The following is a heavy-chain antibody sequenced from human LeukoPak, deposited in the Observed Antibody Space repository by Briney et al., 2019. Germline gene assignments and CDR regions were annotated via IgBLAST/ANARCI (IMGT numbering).Heavy chain of an antibody. V-gene: IGHV4-39*07. CDR2: INHSGST. CDR3: ARGAGRITMVRGAAFDI. CDR1: GGPISTPGYY. Sequence: SETLSLTCTVSGGPISTPGYYWGWIRQPPGKGLEWIGEINHSGSTNYNPSLKSRVTISVDTSKNQFSLKLSSVTAADTAVYYCARGAGRITMVRGAAFDIWGQGTMVTVSS. D-gene: IGHD3-10*01. J-gene: IGHJ3*02.